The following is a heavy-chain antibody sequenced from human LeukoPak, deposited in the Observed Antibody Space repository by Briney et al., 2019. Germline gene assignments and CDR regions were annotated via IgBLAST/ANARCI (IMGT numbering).Heavy chain of an antibody. V-gene: IGHV4-59*01. CDR2: IYYSGST. CDR1: GGSISSYY. J-gene: IGHJ4*02. Sequence: PSETLSLTCTVSGGSISSYYWSWIRQPPGKGLEWIGYIYYSGSTNYNPSLKSRVTISVDTSKNQFSLKLSSVTAADTAVYYCARDSREQWLVLDYWGQGTLVTVSS. D-gene: IGHD6-19*01. CDR3: ARDSREQWLVLDY.